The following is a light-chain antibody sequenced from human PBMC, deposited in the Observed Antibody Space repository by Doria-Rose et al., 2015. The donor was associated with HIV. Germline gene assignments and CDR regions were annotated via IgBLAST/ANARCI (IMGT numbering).Light chain of an antibody. CDR1: QSFSSTY. CDR2: DES. CDR3: HQYGTSWT. Sequence: IVLTQSPGTLSLSPGERATLSCRASQSFSSTYLAWYQQKPGQAPSLLIYDESTRATGIPDRFSASGSGTDFTLTINRLEPEDFAPYYCHQYGTSWTFGQGTKVEI. J-gene: IGKJ1*01. V-gene: IGKV3-20*01.